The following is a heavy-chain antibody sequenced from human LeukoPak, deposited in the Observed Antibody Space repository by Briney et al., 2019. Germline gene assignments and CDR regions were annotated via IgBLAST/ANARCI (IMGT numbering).Heavy chain of an antibody. V-gene: IGHV3-48*03. CDR2: ISSSGSTI. CDR3: VRDGGTRLKYSYGYGDY. D-gene: IGHD5-18*01. J-gene: IGHJ4*02. Sequence: PGGSLRLSCAASGFTFSSYEMNWVRQAPGKGLEWVSYISSSGSTIYYADSVKGRFTISRDNAKNSLYLQMNSLRAEDTAVYYCVRDGGTRLKYSYGYGDYWGQGTLVTVSS. CDR1: GFTFSSYE.